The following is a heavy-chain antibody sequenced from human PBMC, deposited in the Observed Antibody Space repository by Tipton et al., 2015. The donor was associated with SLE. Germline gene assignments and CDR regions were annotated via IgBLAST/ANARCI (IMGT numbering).Heavy chain of an antibody. J-gene: IGHJ3*02. Sequence: TLSLTCAVYGGSFSGYYWSWIRQPPGKGLEWFGEINHSGSTNYNPSLKIRVTISVDTSKNQFSLKLSSVTAADTAVYYWARGRYSSGGSCYPGALDIWGPGTMVTVSS. V-gene: IGHV4-34*01. CDR2: INHSGST. CDR1: GGSFSGYY. D-gene: IGHD2-15*01. CDR3: ARGRYSSGGSCYPGALDI.